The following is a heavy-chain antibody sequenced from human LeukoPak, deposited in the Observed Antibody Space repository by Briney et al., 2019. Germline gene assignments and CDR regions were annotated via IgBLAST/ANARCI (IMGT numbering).Heavy chain of an antibody. D-gene: IGHD6-13*01. J-gene: IGHJ4*02. CDR2: ISSSSSYI. V-gene: IGHV3-21*01. Sequence: GGSLRLSCAASGFTFSSYSMNWVRQAPGKGLEXXSSISSSSSYIYYADSVKGRFTISRDNAKNSLYLQMNSLRAEDTAVYYCARADGSSWFNFWGQGTLVTVSS. CDR3: ARADGSSWFNF. CDR1: GFTFSSYS.